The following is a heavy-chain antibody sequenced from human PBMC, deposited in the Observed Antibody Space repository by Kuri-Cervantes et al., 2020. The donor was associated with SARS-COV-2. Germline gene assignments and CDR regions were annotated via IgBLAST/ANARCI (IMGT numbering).Heavy chain of an antibody. D-gene: IGHD5-24*01. CDR3: AGKRGWFDP. Sequence: ETLSLTCGVYGGSFSDYYWTWIRQPPMKGLEWIGEINHTGSATYNPSLKSRVTISVDTSKNLFSLKLTSVTAADTAVYFCAGKRGWFDPWGQGTLVTVSS. V-gene: IGHV4-34*01. CDR1: GGSFSDYY. CDR2: INHTGSA. J-gene: IGHJ5*02.